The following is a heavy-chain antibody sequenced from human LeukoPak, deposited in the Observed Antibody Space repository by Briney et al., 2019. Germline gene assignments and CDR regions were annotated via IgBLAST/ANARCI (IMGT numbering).Heavy chain of an antibody. D-gene: IGHD6-19*01. J-gene: IGHJ2*01. Sequence: GESLKISCKGSGYSFTSYWIGWVRQMPGKGLEWMGIIYPGDSDTRYSPSFQGQVTISADKSISTAYLQWSSLKASDTAMYYCARHGVRAVAGPHWYFDLWGCGTLVTVSS. CDR2: IYPGDSDT. CDR3: ARHGVRAVAGPHWYFDL. CDR1: GYSFTSYW. V-gene: IGHV5-51*01.